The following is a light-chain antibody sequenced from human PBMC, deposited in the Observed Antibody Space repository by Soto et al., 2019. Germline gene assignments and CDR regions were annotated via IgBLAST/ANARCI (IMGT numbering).Light chain of an antibody. CDR3: CSYAGSSTFV. V-gene: IGLV2-23*02. Sequence: HSALAKPASVSGLPGQSITISCTRTSSDVGSYNLVSWYQQHPGKAPKLMIYEVSKRPSGVSNRFSGSKSGNTASLTISGRQAEDEADYYCCSYAGSSTFVFGTGTKVTVL. CDR2: EVS. J-gene: IGLJ1*01. CDR1: SSDVGSYNL.